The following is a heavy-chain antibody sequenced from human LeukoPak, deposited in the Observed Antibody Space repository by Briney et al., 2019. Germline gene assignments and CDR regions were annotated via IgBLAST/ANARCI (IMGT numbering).Heavy chain of an antibody. V-gene: IGHV1-18*01. D-gene: IGHD2-15*01. CDR1: GYTFTSYG. CDR3: AREGGRYCSGGSCYSSNGWYGGLNY. CDR2: ISTYNGHT. J-gene: IGHJ4*02. Sequence: ASVNVSCKASGYTFTSYGISWVRQAPGQGLEWMGWISTYNGHTNYARKVQGRVTMTTDTSTSTAYMELRSLRSDDTAVYFCAREGGRYCSGGSCYSSNGWYGGLNYWGQGTLVTVSS.